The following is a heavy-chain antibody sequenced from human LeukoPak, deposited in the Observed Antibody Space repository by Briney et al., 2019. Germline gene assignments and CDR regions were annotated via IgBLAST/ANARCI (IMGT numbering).Heavy chain of an antibody. V-gene: IGHV1-69*01. CDR2: IIPIFGTA. CDR3: ARRLVYCCYCDFYGMDV. J-gene: IGHJ6*04. CDR1: GGTFTSYA. Sequence: GASVKVSCKASGGTFTSYAISWVRQAPGQGLEWMRGIIPIFGTANYAQKFQGRVTITADESTSTAYMELSSLRSEDTAVYYCARRLVYCCYCDFYGMDVWGKGTPVTVSS. D-gene: IGHD6-19*01.